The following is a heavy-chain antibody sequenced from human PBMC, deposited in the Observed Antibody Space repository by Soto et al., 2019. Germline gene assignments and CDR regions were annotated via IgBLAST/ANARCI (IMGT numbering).Heavy chain of an antibody. CDR1: GGSISDADYS. D-gene: IGHD5-18*01. Sequence: QVQLQESDPGLVRPSQTLSLTCPVSGGSISDADYSWTWIRQSPRQGLEWIGYIYYTGDTYSKPSLKSRVIMSVDTSMNPFSLRLSSVTAADTAVYYCARSGHNGWVMDVWGQGTRVTVSS. V-gene: IGHV4-30-4*01. J-gene: IGHJ6*02. CDR3: ARSGHNGWVMDV. CDR2: IYYTGDT.